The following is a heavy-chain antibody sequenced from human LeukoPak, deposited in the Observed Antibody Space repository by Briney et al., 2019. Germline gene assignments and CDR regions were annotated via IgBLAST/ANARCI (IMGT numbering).Heavy chain of an antibody. V-gene: IGHV3-49*03. D-gene: IGHD3/OR15-3a*01. J-gene: IGHJ4*02. CDR1: GFTFSDST. Sequence: GGSLRLSCAASGFTFSDSTMSWYRQAPGKGLEWVGFIRRKVYGGTAEYAASVKGRFTISRDDSKSIAYLQMDSPKIEDSAVYYCTRGQGLYYWGQGTLVIVSS. CDR3: TRGQGLYY. CDR2: IRRKVYGGTA.